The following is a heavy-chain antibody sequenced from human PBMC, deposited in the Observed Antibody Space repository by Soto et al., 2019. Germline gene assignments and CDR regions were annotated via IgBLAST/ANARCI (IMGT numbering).Heavy chain of an antibody. CDR2: IYYSGST. J-gene: IGHJ4*02. CDR1: GGSISSSSYY. D-gene: IGHD3-22*01. CDR3: ATLRWLLPSNFDY. V-gene: IGHV4-39*01. Sequence: QLQLQESGPGLVKPSETLSLTCTVSGGSISSSSYYWGWIRQPPGKGLEWIGSIYYSGSTYYNPSLKSRVTISVDTSKNQFSLKLSSVTAADTAVYYCATLRWLLPSNFDYWGQGTLVTVSS.